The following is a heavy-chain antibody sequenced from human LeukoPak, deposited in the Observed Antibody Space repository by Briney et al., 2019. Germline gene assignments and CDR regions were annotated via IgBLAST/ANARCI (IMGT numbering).Heavy chain of an antibody. Sequence: PGGSLRLSCAASGFTFSSYWMHWVRQAPGKGPVWVSRINSDGSSTSYADSVKGRFTISRDNAKNTLYLQMNSLRAEDTAVYYCTREGGYSSGWPFDYWGQGTLVTVSS. D-gene: IGHD6-19*01. CDR3: TREGGYSSGWPFDY. CDR1: GFTFSSYW. V-gene: IGHV3-74*01. CDR2: INSDGSST. J-gene: IGHJ4*02.